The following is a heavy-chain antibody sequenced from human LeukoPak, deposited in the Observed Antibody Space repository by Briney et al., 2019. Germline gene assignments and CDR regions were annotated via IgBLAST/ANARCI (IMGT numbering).Heavy chain of an antibody. CDR2: IYYSGST. J-gene: IGHJ4*02. Sequence: SETLSLTCTVSGGSISSYYWSWIRQPPGKGLEWIGYIYYSGSTNYNPSLKSRVTISVDTSKNQFSLKLSSVTAADTAVYYCARLASGSYSFDYWVQGTLVTVSS. D-gene: IGHD1-26*01. CDR3: ARLASGSYSFDY. V-gene: IGHV4-59*01. CDR1: GGSISSYY.